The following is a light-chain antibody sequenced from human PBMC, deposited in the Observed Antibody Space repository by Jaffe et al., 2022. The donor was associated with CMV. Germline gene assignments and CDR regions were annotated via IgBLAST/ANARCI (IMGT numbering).Light chain of an antibody. V-gene: IGKV3-20*01. CDR3: QDYSAAPRKT. Sequence: EIVLTQSPGTLSLSPGEGATLSCRASQNVRSSLLAWYQQKPGQAPRLLIHGASSRATGVPDRFRGSGSGTDFTLIITRLEPEDFAVYYCQDYSAAPRKTFGQGTRLEIK. CDR2: GAS. J-gene: IGKJ5*01. CDR1: QNVRSSL.